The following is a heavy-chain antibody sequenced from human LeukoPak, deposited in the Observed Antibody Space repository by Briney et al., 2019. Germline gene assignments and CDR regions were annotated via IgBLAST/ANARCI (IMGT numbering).Heavy chain of an antibody. Sequence: GGSLRLSCAASGFTFSGSAMHWVRQAYGKWLEWVGRIRSKANSYTTAYAASVKGRFTISRDDSKNTAYLQMNSLKTEDTAVHYCTRLALYGDYRDAFDIWGQGTMVTVSS. D-gene: IGHD4-17*01. CDR3: TRLALYGDYRDAFDI. CDR1: GFTFSGSA. J-gene: IGHJ3*02. CDR2: IRSKANSYTT. V-gene: IGHV3-73*01.